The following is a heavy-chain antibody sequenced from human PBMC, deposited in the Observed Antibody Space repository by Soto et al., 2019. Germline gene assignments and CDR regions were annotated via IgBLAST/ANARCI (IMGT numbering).Heavy chain of an antibody. Sequence: SVKVSCKASGGTFSSYAISWVRQAPGQGLEWMGGIIPIFGTANYAQKFQGRVTITADESTSTAYMELSSLRSEDTAVYYCARGRDIVLMVYAIRDYYYGMDVWGQGTTVTVSS. CDR1: GGTFSSYA. D-gene: IGHD2-8*01. CDR3: ARGRDIVLMVYAIRDYYYGMDV. CDR2: IIPIFGTA. V-gene: IGHV1-69*13. J-gene: IGHJ6*02.